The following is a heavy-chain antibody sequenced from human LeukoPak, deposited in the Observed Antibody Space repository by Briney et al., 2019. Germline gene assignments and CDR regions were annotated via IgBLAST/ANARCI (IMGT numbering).Heavy chain of an antibody. Sequence: ASVKVSCKASGYTFTGYYMHWVRQAPGQGLEWMGWINPNSGGTNYAQNFQGRVTMTRDTSISTAYMELSRLTSDDTAIYYCARAPYSSGWFDYWGQGTLVTVSS. CDR2: INPNSGGT. J-gene: IGHJ4*02. D-gene: IGHD6-19*01. V-gene: IGHV1-2*02. CDR1: GYTFTGYY. CDR3: ARAPYSSGWFDY.